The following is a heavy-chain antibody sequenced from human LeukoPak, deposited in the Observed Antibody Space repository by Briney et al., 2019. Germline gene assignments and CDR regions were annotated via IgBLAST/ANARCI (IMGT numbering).Heavy chain of an antibody. V-gene: IGHV3-53*05. J-gene: IGHJ4*02. CDR3: ARGCSGGSCYSAFDY. Sequence: GGSLRLSCAASGFTVSSNYMSRVRQAPGKGLEWVSLIYSSDNTYYADSVKGRFTISRDISKNTLSLQMKSLRPDDTAVYYCARGCSGGSCYSAFDYWGQGTLVTVSS. CDR1: GFTVSSNY. D-gene: IGHD2-15*01. CDR2: IYSSDNT.